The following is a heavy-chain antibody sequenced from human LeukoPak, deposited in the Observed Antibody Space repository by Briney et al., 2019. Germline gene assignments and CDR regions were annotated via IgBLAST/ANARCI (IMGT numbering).Heavy chain of an antibody. Sequence: ASVKVYCKASGYTVTSYGISWVRQAHGQWVELMGWISAYKGNTNYAQKLQGRVTMTTDTSTSPAYIDLKSLKFDHTAVYYCARGQVQYRWAYYFDYWGQGTLVTGSS. CDR2: ISAYKGNT. CDR3: ARGQVQYRWAYYFDY. D-gene: IGHD4-11*01. V-gene: IGHV1-18*01. CDR1: GYTVTSYG. J-gene: IGHJ4*02.